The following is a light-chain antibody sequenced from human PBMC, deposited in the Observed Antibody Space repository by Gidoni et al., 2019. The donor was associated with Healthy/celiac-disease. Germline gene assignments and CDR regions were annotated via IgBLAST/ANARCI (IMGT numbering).Light chain of an antibody. CDR1: QGIRND. Sequence: AIQMTYSPSTLSASLGDRVTIPCRASQGIRNDLGWYQQKPGKAPKLLIYDASSLHSGVPARFSGSGSGTDFTLTISSLQPEDFAAYYCLQHYNYPPTFGQGTKVEIK. V-gene: IGKV1-6*01. CDR2: DAS. CDR3: LQHYNYPPT. J-gene: IGKJ1*01.